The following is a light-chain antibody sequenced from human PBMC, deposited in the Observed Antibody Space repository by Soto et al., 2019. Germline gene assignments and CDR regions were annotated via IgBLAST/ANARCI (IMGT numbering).Light chain of an antibody. Sequence: EIVMTQSPATLSVSPGERATLSCRASQSVSSNLAGYQQKPGQAPRLLIYGASTRATGIPARFSGSGSGTEFALTISSLQSEDFAVYYCQQDNNWPPWTCGQGTKVEIK. V-gene: IGKV3-15*01. CDR3: QQDNNWPPWT. CDR2: GAS. J-gene: IGKJ1*01. CDR1: QSVSSN.